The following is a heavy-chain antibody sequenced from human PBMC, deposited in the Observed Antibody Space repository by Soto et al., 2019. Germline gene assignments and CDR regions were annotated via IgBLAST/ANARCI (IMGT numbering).Heavy chain of an antibody. CDR3: AHAPAAAGGNWFDP. J-gene: IGHJ5*02. Sequence: KQSQTLSLTCAISGDSVSSNSGAWNWIRQSPSRGLEWLGRTYYRSKWYTDYAVSVKSRITINPDTSKNQFSLQLNSVTPEDTAVYYCAHAPAAAGGNWFDPWGQGTLVTVSS. D-gene: IGHD6-13*01. CDR2: TYYRSKWYT. CDR1: GDSVSSNSGA. V-gene: IGHV6-1*01.